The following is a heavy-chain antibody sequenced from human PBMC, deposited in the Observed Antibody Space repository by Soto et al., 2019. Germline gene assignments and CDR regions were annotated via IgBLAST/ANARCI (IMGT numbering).Heavy chain of an antibody. Sequence: ASVKVYCKASGYTFTSYGISWVRQAPGQGLEWMGWISAYNGNTNYAQKLQGRVTMTTDTSTSTAYMELRSLRSDDTAVYYCARDESMYSSGWYFAFDIWGQGTMVTVSS. CDR3: ARDESMYSSGWYFAFDI. J-gene: IGHJ3*02. D-gene: IGHD6-19*01. CDR2: ISAYNGNT. V-gene: IGHV1-18*01. CDR1: GYTFTSYG.